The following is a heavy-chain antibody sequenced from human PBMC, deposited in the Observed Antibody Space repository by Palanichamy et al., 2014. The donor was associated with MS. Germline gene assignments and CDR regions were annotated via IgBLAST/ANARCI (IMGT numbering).Heavy chain of an antibody. CDR2: IIPIFGTP. Sequence: QVQLVQSGAEVKKPGSSVKVSCKASGDTFSTYAISWVRQAPGQGLEWMGDIIPIFGTPNYAQKFQGRVTLTADESTSTVNMELSSLRSADTAMYYYARGRIHYDILTGDYTPYNMDVWGQGTTVTVSS. CDR1: GDTFSTYA. D-gene: IGHD3-9*01. CDR3: ARGRIHYDILTGDYTPYNMDV. J-gene: IGHJ6*02. V-gene: IGHV1-69*01.